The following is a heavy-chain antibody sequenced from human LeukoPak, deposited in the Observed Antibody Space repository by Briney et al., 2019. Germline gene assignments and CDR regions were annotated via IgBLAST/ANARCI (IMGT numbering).Heavy chain of an antibody. Sequence: PSGTLSLTCTVSGGSISGYYWSWIRQPAGKGLEWIGRIFSSGTTNYNPSLKSRVTMSVDTSKNHFSLKLSSVTAADTAVYYCAKYIFGSDYFEYWGQGTLVTISS. V-gene: IGHV4-4*07. CDR1: GGSISGYY. J-gene: IGHJ4*02. CDR3: AKYIFGSDYFEY. D-gene: IGHD5-18*01. CDR2: IFSSGTT.